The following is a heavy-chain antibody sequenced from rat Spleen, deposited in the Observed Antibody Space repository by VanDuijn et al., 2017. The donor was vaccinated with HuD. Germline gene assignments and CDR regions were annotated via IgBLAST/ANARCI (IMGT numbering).Heavy chain of an antibody. V-gene: IGHV2-47*01. CDR2: IWSNGGT. J-gene: IGHJ2*01. D-gene: IGHD5-1*01. Sequence: QVQLKESGPGLVHPSQTLSLACTVSGLSLTSNSVSWIRQPPGKGLEWMGLIWSNGGTDYNSAIKSRLSISRDTSKSQVFLTMNSLQTEDTAMYFCARRRLGAPFDYWGQGVMVTVSS. CDR3: ARRRLGAPFDY. CDR1: GLSLTSNS.